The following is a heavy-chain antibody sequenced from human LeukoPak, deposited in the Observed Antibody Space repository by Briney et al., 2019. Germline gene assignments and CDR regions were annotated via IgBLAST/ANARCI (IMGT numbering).Heavy chain of an antibody. CDR1: GFTFSSYS. J-gene: IGHJ6*03. CDR3: ARETVGRELRADGGYYYYMDV. D-gene: IGHD1-26*01. Sequence: GGSLRLSCAASGFTFSSYSMNWVRRAPGKGLEWVSSISSSSSYIYYADSVKGRFTISRGNAKNSLYLQMNSLRAEDTAVYYCARETVGRELRADGGYYYYMDVWGKGTTVTVSS. CDR2: ISSSSSYI. V-gene: IGHV3-21*01.